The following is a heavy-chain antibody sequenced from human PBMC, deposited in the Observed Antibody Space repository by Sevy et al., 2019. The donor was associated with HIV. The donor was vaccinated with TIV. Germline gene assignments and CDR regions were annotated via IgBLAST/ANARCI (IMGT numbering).Heavy chain of an antibody. J-gene: IGHJ4*02. CDR1: GFTFSSYW. Sequence: GGSLRLSCEASGFTFSSYWMSWVRQAPGKGLEWVANIKEDGSVKYYVESVKGRFTISRDNAKNSLYLQMNSLRAEDTAVYYCAREYYYDSSGPFDYWGQGTLVTVSS. CDR2: IKEDGSVK. D-gene: IGHD3-22*01. CDR3: AREYYYDSSGPFDY. V-gene: IGHV3-7*01.